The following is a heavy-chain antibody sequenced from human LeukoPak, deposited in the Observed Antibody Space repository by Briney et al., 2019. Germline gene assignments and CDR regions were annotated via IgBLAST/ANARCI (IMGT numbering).Heavy chain of an antibody. Sequence: GGSLRLSCAASGFTFSSYWMHWVRQAPGKGLVWVSRINSDGSSTSYADSVKGRFTISRDNAKNTLCLQMNSLRAEDTAVYYCASALFYSNYDYWGQGTLVTVSS. J-gene: IGHJ4*02. D-gene: IGHD4-11*01. CDR2: INSDGSST. V-gene: IGHV3-74*01. CDR1: GFTFSSYW. CDR3: ASALFYSNYDY.